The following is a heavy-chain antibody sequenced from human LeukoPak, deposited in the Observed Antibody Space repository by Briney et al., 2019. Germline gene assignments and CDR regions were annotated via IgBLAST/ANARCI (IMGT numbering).Heavy chain of an antibody. D-gene: IGHD3-3*01. CDR3: ARRITIFGVGPHFDI. CDR1: GYSFTSYW. Sequence: GESLKISCKGSGYSFTSYWIGWVRQMPGKGLEWMGIIYPGDSDTRYSPSFQGQVTISADKSISTAYLQWSSLKASDTATYYCARRITIFGVGPHFDIWGQGTMVTVSS. CDR2: IYPGDSDT. V-gene: IGHV5-51*01. J-gene: IGHJ3*02.